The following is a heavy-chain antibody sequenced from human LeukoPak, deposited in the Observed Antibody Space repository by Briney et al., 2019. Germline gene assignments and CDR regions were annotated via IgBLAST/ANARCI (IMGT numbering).Heavy chain of an antibody. V-gene: IGHV3-23*01. CDR2: ISGSGSGSST. CDR3: AKSGYNRFDY. D-gene: IGHD5-24*01. J-gene: IGHJ4*02. CDR1: GFTFSSSA. Sequence: GGSLRLSCAASGFTFSSSAMSWVRQAPGKGLEWVSTISGSGSGSSTYHADSVKGRFTISRDNSKNTLYLQMNSLRAEDTAVYYCAKSGYNRFDYWGQGTRVTVSS.